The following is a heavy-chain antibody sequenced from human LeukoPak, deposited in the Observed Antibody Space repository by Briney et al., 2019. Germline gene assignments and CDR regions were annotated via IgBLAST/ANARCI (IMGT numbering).Heavy chain of an antibody. D-gene: IGHD6-19*01. J-gene: IGHJ4*02. CDR2: ISSSSSYI. CDR1: GFTFSFYT. V-gene: IGHV3-21*01. Sequence: GGSLRLSCAASGFTFSFYTMNWVRQAPGKGLEWVSSISSSSSYIYYADSVKGRFTISRDNAKNSVYLQMNSLRAEDTAVYYCARDPDGSGWQFDYWGQGTLVTVSS. CDR3: ARDPDGSGWQFDY.